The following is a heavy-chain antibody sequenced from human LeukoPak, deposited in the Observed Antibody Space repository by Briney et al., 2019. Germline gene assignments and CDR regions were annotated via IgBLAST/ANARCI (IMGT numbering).Heavy chain of an antibody. Sequence: GGSLRLSCAASGFTFSSYGIHWVRQAPGKGLEWVAIISYDGSNKYYADSVKGRFTISRDNSKNTLYLQMNSLRAEDTAMYYCAKDGIVVSYFDYWGQGTLVSVSS. CDR1: GFTFSSYG. J-gene: IGHJ4*02. CDR2: ISYDGSNK. D-gene: IGHD3-22*01. CDR3: AKDGIVVSYFDY. V-gene: IGHV3-30*18.